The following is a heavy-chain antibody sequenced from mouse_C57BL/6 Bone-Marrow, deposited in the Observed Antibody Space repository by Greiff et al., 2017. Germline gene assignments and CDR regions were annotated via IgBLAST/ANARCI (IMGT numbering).Heavy chain of an antibody. CDR2: IDPETGGT. CDR1: GDTFTDYE. Sequence: QVQLQQSGAELVRPGASVTLSCKASGDTFTDYEMHWVKQTPVHGLEWIGAIDPETGGTAYNQKFKGKAILTADKSSSTAYMELRSLTSEDSAVYYCTSRDYDGGFAYWGQGTLVTVSA. CDR3: TSRDYDGGFAY. J-gene: IGHJ3*01. D-gene: IGHD2-4*01. V-gene: IGHV1-15*01.